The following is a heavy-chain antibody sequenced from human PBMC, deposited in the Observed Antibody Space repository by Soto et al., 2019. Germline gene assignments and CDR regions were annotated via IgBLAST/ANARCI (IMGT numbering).Heavy chain of an antibody. CDR2: IWTDGSYE. V-gene: IGHV3-33*01. J-gene: IGHJ4*02. Sequence: QVQLVESGGGVAQPGGSLRLSCAASGFTFSRYGMHWVRQAPGKGLEWVAVIWTDGSYEYYADSVMGRFTISRDNSKNTLYLQMNGLRAEDTAVYYCARAGHDSSGYYYGGLDYWGPGTLVTVSS. D-gene: IGHD3-22*01. CDR3: ARAGHDSSGYYYGGLDY. CDR1: GFTFSRYG.